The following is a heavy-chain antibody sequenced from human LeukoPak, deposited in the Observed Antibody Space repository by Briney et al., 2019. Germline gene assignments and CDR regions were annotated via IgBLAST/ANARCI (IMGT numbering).Heavy chain of an antibody. J-gene: IGHJ4*02. CDR3: ARQYVRGSYPDY. V-gene: IGHV5-51*01. CDR2: IYPGDSDT. D-gene: IGHD1-26*01. CDR1: GYRFTSYW. Sequence: GGSLEISFKGSGYRFTSYWIGWVRPMPGKGVEWVGIIYPGDSDTRYSPSFQGQVTISADKSISTAYLQWSSLKASDTAMYYCARQYVRGSYPDYWGQGTLVTVSS.